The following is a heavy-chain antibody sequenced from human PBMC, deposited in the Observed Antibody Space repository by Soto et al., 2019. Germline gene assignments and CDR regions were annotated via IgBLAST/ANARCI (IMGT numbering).Heavy chain of an antibody. CDR1: GFTFSSYG. J-gene: IGHJ6*03. V-gene: IGHV3-33*01. CDR3: ARGHYYYMDV. CDR2: IWYDGSNK. Sequence: GGSLRLSCAASGFTFSSYGMHWVRQAPGKGLEWVAVIWYDGSNKYYADSVKGRFTISRDNSKNTLYLQLSSLRAEDTAVYYCARGHYYYMDVWGKGTTVTVSS.